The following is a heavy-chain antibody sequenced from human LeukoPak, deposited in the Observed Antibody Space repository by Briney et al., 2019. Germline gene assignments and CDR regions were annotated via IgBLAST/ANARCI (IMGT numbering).Heavy chain of an antibody. D-gene: IGHD3-3*01. Sequence: SETLSLTCTVSGGSISSHYWSWIRQPPGRGLEWIGYISYSGSTNYNPSLKSRVTISLDTSKNQFSLKLSSVTAADTAVYYCARGLWGDFWSGYSGNTYYYYYYMDVWGKGTTVAVSS. V-gene: IGHV4-59*11. J-gene: IGHJ6*03. CDR3: ARGLWGDFWSGYSGNTYYYYYYMDV. CDR1: GGSISSHY. CDR2: ISYSGST.